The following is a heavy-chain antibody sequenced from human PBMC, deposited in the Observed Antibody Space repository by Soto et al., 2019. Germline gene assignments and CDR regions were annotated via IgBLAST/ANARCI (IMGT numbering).Heavy chain of an antibody. Sequence: ASVKVSCKASGYTFTSYAMHWVRQAPGQRLEWMGWINAGNGNTKYSQKFQGRVTITRDTSASTAYMELSSLGSEDTAVYYCARSLNEMVTGSVYTWFDPWGQGTLVTVAS. CDR2: INAGNGNT. D-gene: IGHD2-21*02. CDR1: GYTFTSYA. V-gene: IGHV1-3*01. J-gene: IGHJ5*02. CDR3: ARSLNEMVTGSVYTWFDP.